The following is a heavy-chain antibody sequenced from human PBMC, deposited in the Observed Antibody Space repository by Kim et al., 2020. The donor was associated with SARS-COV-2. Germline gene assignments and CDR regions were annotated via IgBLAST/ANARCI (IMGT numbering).Heavy chain of an antibody. CDR1: GFTFSSYG. Sequence: GGSLRLSCAASGFTFSSYGMHWVRQAPGKGLEWVAVISYDGSNKYYADSVKGRFTISRDNSKNTLYLQMNSLRAEDTAVYYCAKKGGSPYGGNFAIDIWGQGTMVTVSS. D-gene: IGHD4-17*01. J-gene: IGHJ3*02. CDR3: AKKGGSPYGGNFAIDI. CDR2: ISYDGSNK. V-gene: IGHV3-30*18.